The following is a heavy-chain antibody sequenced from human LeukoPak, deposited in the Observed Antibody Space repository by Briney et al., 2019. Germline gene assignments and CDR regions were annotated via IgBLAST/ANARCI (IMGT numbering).Heavy chain of an antibody. CDR1: GFTFSSNG. J-gene: IGHJ4*02. D-gene: IGHD5-12*01. CDR3: AKDRDYDYLDY. Sequence: GGSLRLSCAASGFTFSSNGMHWVRQAPGKGLEWVAVIWYDGSNKYYADSVKGRFTISRDNSKNTLYLQMNILRAEDTAVYYCAKDRDYDYLDYWGQGTLVTVSS. CDR2: IWYDGSNK. V-gene: IGHV3-33*06.